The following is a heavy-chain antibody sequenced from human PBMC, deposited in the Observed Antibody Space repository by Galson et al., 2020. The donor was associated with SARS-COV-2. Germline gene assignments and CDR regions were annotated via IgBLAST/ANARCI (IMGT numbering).Heavy chain of an antibody. CDR2: IKSKTDGGTT. V-gene: IGHV3-15*01. CDR3: TTDATGASTSCYDY. Sequence: GGSLRLSCAASGFTFSNAWMSWVRQAPGKGLEWVGRIKSKTDGGTTDYAAPVKGRFTISRDDSKNTLYLQMNSLKTEDTAVYYCTTDATGASTSCYDYWGQGTLVTVSS. J-gene: IGHJ4*02. CDR1: GFTFSNAW. D-gene: IGHD2-2*01.